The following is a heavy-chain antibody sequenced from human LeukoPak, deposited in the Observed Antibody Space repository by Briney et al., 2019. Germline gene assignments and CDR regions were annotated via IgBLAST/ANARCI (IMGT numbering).Heavy chain of an antibody. Sequence: PSETLSLTCAVYGGSFSNYYWSWIRQPPGTGLEWIGEINDSGRINYNPSLMSRVTVSVDTSKNQFSLRLTSVTATDTAVYYCARRWKYGRNYYIDVWGNGATVSVSS. CDR3: ARRWKYGRNYYIDV. J-gene: IGHJ6*03. V-gene: IGHV4-34*01. CDR2: INDSGRI. D-gene: IGHD1-7*01. CDR1: GGSFSNYY.